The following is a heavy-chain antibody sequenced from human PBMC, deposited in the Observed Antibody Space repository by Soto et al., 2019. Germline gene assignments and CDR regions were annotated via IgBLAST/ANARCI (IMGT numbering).Heavy chain of an antibody. D-gene: IGHD2-21*02. J-gene: IGHJ4*02. Sequence: EVQLVESEGGLGQPGGSLRLSCVPCGFIFPTSDMIWVRHAPGKGLEWIASITITGDTTHYAASVKGRFTISREHSRNTVYLEMNSRKVDDPGVYYCATGGGGDHGYWGQGTLVAVSS. CDR3: ATGGGGDHGY. V-gene: IGHV3-23*04. CDR1: GFIFPTSD. CDR2: ITITGDTT.